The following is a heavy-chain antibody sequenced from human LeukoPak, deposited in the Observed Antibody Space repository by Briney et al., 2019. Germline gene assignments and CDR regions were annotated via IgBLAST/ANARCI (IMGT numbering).Heavy chain of an antibody. Sequence: SETLSLTCTVSGGSISSSSYYWGWIRQPPGKGLEWIGSIYYSGSTYYNPSLKSRVTISVDTSKNQFSLKLSSVTAADTAVYYCARVPTYYYGSGTGDYWGQGTLVTVSS. D-gene: IGHD3-10*01. J-gene: IGHJ4*02. CDR2: IYYSGST. CDR3: ARVPTYYYGSGTGDY. V-gene: IGHV4-39*07. CDR1: GGSISSSSYY.